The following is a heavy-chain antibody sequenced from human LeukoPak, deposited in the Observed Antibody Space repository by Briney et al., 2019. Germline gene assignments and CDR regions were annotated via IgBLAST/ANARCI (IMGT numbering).Heavy chain of an antibody. Sequence: PSETLSLTCSLSGGSISSGSYYWSWIRQPAGKGLEWIGRFYTSGSTNYNPSLKSRVTISVDTSKNQFSLKLSSVTAADTAVYYCASGSYYFDYWGQGTLVTVSS. V-gene: IGHV4-61*02. D-gene: IGHD2-2*03. CDR2: FYTSGST. CDR1: GGSISSGSYY. CDR3: ASGSYYFDY. J-gene: IGHJ4*02.